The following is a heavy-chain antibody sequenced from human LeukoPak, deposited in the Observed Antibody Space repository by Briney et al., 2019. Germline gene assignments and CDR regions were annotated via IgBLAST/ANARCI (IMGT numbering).Heavy chain of an antibody. D-gene: IGHD6-13*01. V-gene: IGHV3-30*01. CDR2: ISYDGSNK. J-gene: IGHJ4*02. CDR3: ARRYSSSPWYFDY. Sequence: GGSLRLSCAASGLTFSSYAMHWVRQAPGKGLEWVAVISYDGSNKYYADSVKGRFTISRDNSKNTLYLQMNSLRAEDTAVYYCARRYSSSPWYFDYWGQGTLVTVSP. CDR1: GLTFSSYA.